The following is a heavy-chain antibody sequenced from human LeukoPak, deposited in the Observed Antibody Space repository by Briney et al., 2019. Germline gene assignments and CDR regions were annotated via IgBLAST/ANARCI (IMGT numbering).Heavy chain of an antibody. CDR3: ARDGGAAYGLDY. V-gene: IGHV1-18*01. J-gene: IGHJ4*02. D-gene: IGHD2-15*01. CDR1: GYTFTSYG. Sequence: ASVTVSCKASGYTFTSYGISWVRQAPGQGLEWMGWINPDIGKTNYAKKVQGRLTMTTDTFTSTAYMEVTSLTSDDTGAYYCARDGGAAYGLDYWGRGTLVSVSS. CDR2: INPDIGKT.